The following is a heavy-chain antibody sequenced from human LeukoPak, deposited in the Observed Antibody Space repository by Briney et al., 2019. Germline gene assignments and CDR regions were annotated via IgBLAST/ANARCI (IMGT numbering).Heavy chain of an antibody. D-gene: IGHD1-26*01. CDR2: ISSSSSTI. J-gene: IGHJ6*03. Sequence: GGSLRLSCAASGFTFSSYSMNWVRQAPGKGLEWVSYISSSSSTIYYADSVKGRFTISRDNTKNSLYLQMNSLRAEDTAVYYCARLKVGATLRDYYYYYYMDVWGKGTTVTVSS. V-gene: IGHV3-48*04. CDR1: GFTFSSYS. CDR3: ARLKVGATLRDYYYYYYMDV.